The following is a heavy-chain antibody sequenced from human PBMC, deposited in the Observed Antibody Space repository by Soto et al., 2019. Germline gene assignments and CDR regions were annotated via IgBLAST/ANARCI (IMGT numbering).Heavy chain of an antibody. CDR3: ARVRQQWLVSAHYFAC. CDR2: ISHDGSSI. Sequence: QVQLMESGGAVVQPGRSLRLSCAASGFTFSSYAMHWVRQAPGKGLEWVAIISHDGSSIYYGDSVKGRFTISRDNSKSTLYLQMNSLRSEDTAVYYCARVRQQWLVSAHYFACWGQGTLVTVAS. CDR1: GFTFSSYA. J-gene: IGHJ4*02. V-gene: IGHV3-30-3*01. D-gene: IGHD6-19*01.